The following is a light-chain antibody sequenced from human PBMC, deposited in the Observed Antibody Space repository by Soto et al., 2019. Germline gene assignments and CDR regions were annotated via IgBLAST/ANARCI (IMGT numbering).Light chain of an antibody. V-gene: IGKV1-9*01. CDR3: QQRNSYPRT. CDR2: AAS. J-gene: IGKJ1*01. Sequence: DIQLTQSPSFLSASVGDRVTITCRASQGISSYLAWYQQKPGKAPKLLIYAASTLQSAVPSRFSGSGSGTEFTRTITGTEPEDFATYYCQQRNSYPRTFGQGTKVEIK. CDR1: QGISSY.